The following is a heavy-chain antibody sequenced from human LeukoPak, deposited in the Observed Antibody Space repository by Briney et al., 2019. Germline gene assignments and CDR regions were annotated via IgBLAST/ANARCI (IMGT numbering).Heavy chain of an antibody. Sequence: GGSLRLSCAGSGFTFSGFWMSWSRQAPGKGLEWVASINSDGSEGYYADVVKGRFTISRDNAKNSLYLQINSLRAEDTAVYYCARSSYSSSSSVWGQGTMVTVSS. CDR3: ARSSYSSSSSV. V-gene: IGHV3-7*03. J-gene: IGHJ3*01. CDR2: INSDGSEG. CDR1: GFTFSGFW. D-gene: IGHD6-6*01.